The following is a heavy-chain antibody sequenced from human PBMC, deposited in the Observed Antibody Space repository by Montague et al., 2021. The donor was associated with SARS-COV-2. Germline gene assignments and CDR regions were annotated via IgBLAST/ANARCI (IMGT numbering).Heavy chain of an antibody. CDR3: AREGTYGDYDVH. J-gene: IGHJ4*02. D-gene: IGHD4-17*01. Sequence: SLRLSCAASGFTFSSYGMHWVRQAPGKGLEWVAVIWYDGSNKYYADSVKGRFTISRDNSKNTLYLQMNSLRAEDTAVYYCAREGTYGDYDVHWGQGTLVTVSS. CDR2: IWYDGSNK. V-gene: IGHV3-33*01. CDR1: GFTFSSYG.